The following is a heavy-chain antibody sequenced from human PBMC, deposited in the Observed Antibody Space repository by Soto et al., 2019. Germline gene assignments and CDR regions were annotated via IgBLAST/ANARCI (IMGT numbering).Heavy chain of an antibody. Sequence: EVHLVESGGGLVKPGGSLRLSCAASGFTFKNYGMSWVRQVPGKGLEWVSSISGISSYIYQADSVKGRFTISRDNANNSLYLQMNSLRAEDTGVYYCARDRAGTTETTFTWRLVAEYGMDVWGQGTTVTVSS. V-gene: IGHV3-21*01. CDR3: ARDRAGTTETTFTWRLVAEYGMDV. D-gene: IGHD4-17*01. CDR1: GFTFKNYG. CDR2: ISGISSYI. J-gene: IGHJ6*02.